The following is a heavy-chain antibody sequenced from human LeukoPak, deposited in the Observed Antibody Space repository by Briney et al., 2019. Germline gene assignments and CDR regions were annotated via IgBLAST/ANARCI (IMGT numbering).Heavy chain of an antibody. V-gene: IGHV5-51*01. Sequence: GESLKISCKGSGYSFSSYRIGWVRQMPGKGLEWMGAIYPTESETRYSPSFEGQVTISADRSINTAYLQWSSLKASDAAIYYCARRYGTGHWAFDYWGQGTLVTVSS. CDR3: ARRYGTGHWAFDY. CDR2: IYPTESET. CDR1: GYSFSSYR. J-gene: IGHJ4*02. D-gene: IGHD2-8*02.